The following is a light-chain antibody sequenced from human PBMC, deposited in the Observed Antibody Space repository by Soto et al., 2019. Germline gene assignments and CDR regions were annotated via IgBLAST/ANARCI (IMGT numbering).Light chain of an antibody. CDR1: QSVSSNY. V-gene: IGKV3-20*01. J-gene: IGKJ5*01. CDR2: GAS. Sequence: EIVLTQSPGTLSLSPGERATLSCRASQSVSSNYLAWYQQRLGQAPRLLIYGASSRATGIPDRFSGSGSGTDCTLTISRLEPDDFAVYYCQQYDSSPLFGQGTRLEIK. CDR3: QQYDSSPL.